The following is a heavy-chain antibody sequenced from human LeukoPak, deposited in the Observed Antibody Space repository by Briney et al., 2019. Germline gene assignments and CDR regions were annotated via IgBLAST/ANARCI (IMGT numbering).Heavy chain of an antibody. D-gene: IGHD4-17*01. Sequence: PGGSLRLSCAASGFTFSSYGMSWVRQAPGKGLEWVSGISGSGSKTYYADSVKGRFTISRDNSQSTLYLQVNSLRAEDTAIFYCAKILSGEGIDYWGQGTLVTVSS. J-gene: IGHJ4*02. CDR1: GFTFSSYG. V-gene: IGHV3-23*01. CDR3: AKILSGEGIDY. CDR2: ISGSGSKT.